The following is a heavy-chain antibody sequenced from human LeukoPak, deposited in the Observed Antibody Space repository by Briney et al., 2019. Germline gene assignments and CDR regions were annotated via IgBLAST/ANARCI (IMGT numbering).Heavy chain of an antibody. V-gene: IGHV3-7*01. J-gene: IGHJ1*01. D-gene: IGHD5-12*01. CDR1: GFTFSTYW. Sequence: GGSLRLSCAASGFTFSTYWMTWVRQAPGKGLEWVANIKEDGSREYYVDSVKGRFTISRDNAKNSLYLQMDSLTAEDTAVYYCARDSPGYGAYVWWCQGTLVSVSS. CDR2: IKEDGSRE. CDR3: ARDSPGYGAYVW.